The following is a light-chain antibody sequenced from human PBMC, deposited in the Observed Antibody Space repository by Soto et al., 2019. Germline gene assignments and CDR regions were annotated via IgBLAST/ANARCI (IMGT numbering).Light chain of an antibody. Sequence: QSARTQPASESGSPGQSIAISCTGTSRDVGSYNLVSWYQQHPGKAPKVMIYEGSKRPSGVSDRFSGSKSGNTASLTISGLQADDEPDYYCCSYAGDSTYVFGTGTKLTIL. V-gene: IGLV2-23*01. CDR1: SRDVGSYNL. CDR3: CSYAGDSTYV. J-gene: IGLJ1*01. CDR2: EGS.